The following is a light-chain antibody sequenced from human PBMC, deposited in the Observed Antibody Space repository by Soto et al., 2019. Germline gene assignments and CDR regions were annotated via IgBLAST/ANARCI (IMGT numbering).Light chain of an antibody. Sequence: QSVLTQPASVSGSPGQSINISCTGTNSGLGSYNLVSWYQQHPGKAPKLLIYEDTKLPSGASDRFSVSKSGNTASLTISSLQAEDEADYHSSSNTDFRTYVFGTGTKVTV. CDR1: NSGLGSYNL. V-gene: IGLV2-23*01. J-gene: IGLJ1*01. CDR3: SSNTDFRTYV. CDR2: EDT.